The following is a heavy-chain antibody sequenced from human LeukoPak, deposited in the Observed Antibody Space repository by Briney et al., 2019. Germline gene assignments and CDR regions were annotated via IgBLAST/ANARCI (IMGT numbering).Heavy chain of an antibody. CDR2: IWYDGSNK. D-gene: IGHD1-14*01. J-gene: IGHJ6*02. Sequence: GGSLRLSCAASGFTFSSYGMHWVRQAPGKGLEWVAVIWYDGSNKYYADSVKGRFTISRDNSKNTLYLQMNSLRAEDTAVYYCARAPDGRSYGMDVWGQGTTVTVSS. V-gene: IGHV3-33*01. CDR3: ARAPDGRSYGMDV. CDR1: GFTFSSYG.